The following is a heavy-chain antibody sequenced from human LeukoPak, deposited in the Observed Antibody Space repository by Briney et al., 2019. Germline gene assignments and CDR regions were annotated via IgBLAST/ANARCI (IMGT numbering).Heavy chain of an antibody. CDR3: VKRRAAAAGNLFDY. Sequence: PGGSLRLSCAASGFTFSSYSMNWVRQAPGKGLEWVSYISSSSSTIYYADSVKGRFTISRDNSKNTLYLQMNSLRAEDTALYYCVKRRAAAAGNLFDYWGQGTLVTVSS. V-gene: IGHV3-48*01. CDR2: ISSSSSTI. CDR1: GFTFSSYS. D-gene: IGHD6-13*01. J-gene: IGHJ4*02.